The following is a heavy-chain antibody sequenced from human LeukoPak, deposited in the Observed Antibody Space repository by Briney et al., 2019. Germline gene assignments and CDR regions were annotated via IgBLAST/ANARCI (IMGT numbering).Heavy chain of an antibody. J-gene: IGHJ4*02. CDR3: AKDSDYYGSGSYSSLDY. D-gene: IGHD3-10*01. Sequence: GGSLRLSCAASGVTFSSYGMHWVRQAPGKGLEWVAVISYDGSNKYYADSVKGRFTISRDKSKNTLYLQMNSLRAEDTAVYYCAKDSDYYGSGSYSSLDYWGQGTLVTVSS. CDR2: ISYDGSNK. CDR1: GVTFSSYG. V-gene: IGHV3-30*18.